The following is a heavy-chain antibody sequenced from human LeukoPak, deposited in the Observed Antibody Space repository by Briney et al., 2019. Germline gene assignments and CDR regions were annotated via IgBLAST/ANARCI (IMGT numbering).Heavy chain of an antibody. V-gene: IGHV3-9*01. J-gene: IGHJ4*02. CDR1: GFTFDDYA. D-gene: IGHD1-26*01. CDR2: ISWNSGSI. CDR3: AKDLYHQIVGATYFDY. Sequence: GGSLRLSCAASGFTFDDYAMHWVRQAPGKGLEWVSGISWNSGSIGYADSVKGRFTISRDNAKNSLYLQMNSLRAEDTALYYCAKDLYHQIVGATYFDYWGQGTLVTVSS.